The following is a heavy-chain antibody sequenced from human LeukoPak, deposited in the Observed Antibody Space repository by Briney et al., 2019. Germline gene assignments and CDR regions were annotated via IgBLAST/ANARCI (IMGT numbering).Heavy chain of an antibody. CDR1: GFTFDDYG. V-gene: IGHV3-20*01. CDR2: INWNGGST. CDR3: ARGPYGSGSNAFGI. D-gene: IGHD3-10*01. J-gene: IGHJ3*02. Sequence: GGSLRLSCAASGFTFDDYGMSWVRQAPGKGLEWVSGINWNGGSTGYADSVKGRFTISRDNAKNSLYLQMNSLRAEDTALYHCARGPYGSGSNAFGIWGQGTMVTVSS.